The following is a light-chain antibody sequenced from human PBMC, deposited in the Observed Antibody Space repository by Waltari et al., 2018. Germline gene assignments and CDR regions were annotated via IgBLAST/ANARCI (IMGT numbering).Light chain of an antibody. CDR2: GVS. CDR1: SSDVGGYDY. V-gene: IGLV2-14*03. CDR3: SSYASSVTHV. Sequence: QSALTQPASVSGSPGQSITISCTGTSSDVGGYDYVSWYQKHPGKAPILIIYGVSSRPSGISIRFSGSESGNTASLTISGLQAEDEADYYCSSYASSVTHVFGTGTKVTVL. J-gene: IGLJ1*01.